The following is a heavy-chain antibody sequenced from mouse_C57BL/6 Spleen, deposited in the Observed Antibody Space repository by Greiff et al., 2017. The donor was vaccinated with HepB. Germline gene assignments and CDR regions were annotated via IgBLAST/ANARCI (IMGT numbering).Heavy chain of an antibody. CDR1: GFSFTSYG. CDR3: ATPLLLGLTDAMDY. D-gene: IGHD2-1*01. CDR2: IWSGGST. V-gene: IGHV2-2*01. J-gene: IGHJ4*01. Sequence: QVQLQQSGPGLVQPSQSLSITCTVSGFSFTSYGVHWVRQSPGKGLEWLGVIWSGGSTDYNAAFISRLSISKDNSKSQVFFKMDSLQADDTAIYYFATPLLLGLTDAMDYWGQGTSVTVSS.